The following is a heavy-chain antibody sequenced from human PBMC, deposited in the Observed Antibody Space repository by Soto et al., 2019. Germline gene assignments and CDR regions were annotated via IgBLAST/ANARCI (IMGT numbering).Heavy chain of an antibody. J-gene: IGHJ4*02. D-gene: IGHD2-8*01. CDR1: GFTFSSYG. CDR3: AREYCTNGVCYTYFDY. CDR2: IWYDGSNK. Sequence: GGSLRLSCAASGFTFSSYGMHWVRQAPGKGLEWVAVIWYDGSNKYYAESVKGRFTISRDNSKNTLYLQLNSLRAEDTAVYYCAREYCTNGVCYTYFDYWGQGTLVTVSS. V-gene: IGHV3-33*01.